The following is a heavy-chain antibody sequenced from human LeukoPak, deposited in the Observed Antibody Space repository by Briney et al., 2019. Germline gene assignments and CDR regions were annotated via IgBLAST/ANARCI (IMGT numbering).Heavy chain of an antibody. CDR2: IYSSGST. CDR3: ARLLRGLRLGELSNYFDY. CDR1: GASVSGSNYY. Sequence: PSETLSLTCAVSGASVSGSNYYWGWIRQPPGKGLEWIGNIYSSGSTYYNASLQSRVTISIDTSKNQFSLKLSSVTAADTAVYYCARLLRGLRLGELSNYFDYWGQGTLVTVSS. D-gene: IGHD3-16*02. J-gene: IGHJ4*02. V-gene: IGHV4-39*01.